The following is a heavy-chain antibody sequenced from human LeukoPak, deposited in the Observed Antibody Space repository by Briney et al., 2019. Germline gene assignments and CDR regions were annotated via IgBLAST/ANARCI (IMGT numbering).Heavy chain of an antibody. CDR3: AAQVGAPTGFDY. D-gene: IGHD1-26*01. CDR2: ITTGSSYI. V-gene: IGHV3-21*04. J-gene: IGHJ4*02. CDR1: GFPFNSKT. Sequence: GSLELSCAASGFPFNSKTMNWVRQAPGEGLEGVSSITTGSSYIYYADSVKGRFTISRDNSKNTLYLQMNSLRAEDTAVYYCAAQVGAPTGFDYWGQGTLVTVSS.